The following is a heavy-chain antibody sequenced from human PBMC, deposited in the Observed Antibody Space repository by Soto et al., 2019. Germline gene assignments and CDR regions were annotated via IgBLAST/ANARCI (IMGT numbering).Heavy chain of an antibody. V-gene: IGHV4-4*02. Sequence: SETLSLTCVVSGGSISNNNWWSWVRQAPGKGLEWIGETYHSGSTSYNPSLQSRVIISVDKSKNQFSLNLNSVTAADTAIYYCARLNSYDSGSYFDYWGQGTPVT. CDR2: TYHSGST. D-gene: IGHD3-10*01. CDR1: GGSISNNNW. J-gene: IGHJ4*02. CDR3: ARLNSYDSGSYFDY.